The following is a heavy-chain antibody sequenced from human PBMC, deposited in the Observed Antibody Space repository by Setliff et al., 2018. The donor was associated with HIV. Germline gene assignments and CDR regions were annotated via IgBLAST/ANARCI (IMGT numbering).Heavy chain of an antibody. CDR3: ARYRSGDTDISLDY. V-gene: IGHV4-59*01. D-gene: IGHD3-10*01. Sequence: SETLSLTCSVSGGSITNYSWGWIRQSPGKGLEWIGFIRHTGSTSYNPSLKSRVIISTDTRNPFSLNLYSITAADTAVYYCARYRSGDTDISLDYWGQGALVTSPQ. J-gene: IGHJ4*02. CDR2: IRHTGST. CDR1: GGSITNYS.